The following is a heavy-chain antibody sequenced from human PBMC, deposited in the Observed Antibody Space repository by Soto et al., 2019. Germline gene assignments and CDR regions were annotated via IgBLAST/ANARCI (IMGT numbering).Heavy chain of an antibody. J-gene: IGHJ4*02. V-gene: IGHV5-51*01. CDR1: GYSFTTYW. D-gene: IGHD6-6*01. CDR2: IYPGDSDT. CDR3: ARLAGSSSSQCPN. Sequence: PGESLKISCKGSGYSFTTYWIGWVRQMPGKGLEGMVIIYPGDSDTRYSPSFQGQVTISADKSINTTYLQWSSLKASDTAIYYCARLAGSSSSQCPNWGQGTLVTVLL.